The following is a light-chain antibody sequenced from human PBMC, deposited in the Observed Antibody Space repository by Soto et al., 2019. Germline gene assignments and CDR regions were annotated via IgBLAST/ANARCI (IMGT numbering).Light chain of an antibody. Sequence: DIQMTPSPSSLSASVGDRVTITCQASQNINNYLNWYQQKPGXAPXXLIYDASNLEAGVPSRFRGSGSGTDFTFTISRLQPEDIATDYCQQYENLPTFGQGTRLEI. CDR1: QNINNY. CDR3: QQYENLPT. J-gene: IGKJ5*01. CDR2: DAS. V-gene: IGKV1-33*01.